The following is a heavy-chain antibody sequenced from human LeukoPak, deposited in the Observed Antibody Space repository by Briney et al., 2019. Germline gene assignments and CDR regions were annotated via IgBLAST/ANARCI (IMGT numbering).Heavy chain of an antibody. CDR3: ARDLASSGRGDY. V-gene: IGHV4-4*07. Sequence: PSETLSLTCTVSGGSISSYYWSWIRQPAGKGLEWIGRIYSSGSTNYNPSLKSRVTMSVDTSKNQFSLNLSPVTAADTAVYFCARDLASSGRGDYWGQGTLVTVSS. D-gene: IGHD6-25*01. CDR1: GGSISSYY. J-gene: IGHJ4*02. CDR2: IYSSGST.